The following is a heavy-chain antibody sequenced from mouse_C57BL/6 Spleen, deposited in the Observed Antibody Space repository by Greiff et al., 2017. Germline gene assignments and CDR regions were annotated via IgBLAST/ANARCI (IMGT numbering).Heavy chain of an antibody. CDR2: ISYDGSN. D-gene: IGHD1-1*01. Sequence: EVQLQQSGPGLVKPSQSLSLTCSVTGYSITSGYYWNWIRQFPGNKLEWMGYISYDGSNNYNPSLKNRISITRDTSKNQFFLKLNSVTTEDTATYYCARDPDYYGSRNYFDYWGQGTTLTVSS. J-gene: IGHJ2*01. V-gene: IGHV3-6*01. CDR1: GYSITSGYY. CDR3: ARDPDYYGSRNYFDY.